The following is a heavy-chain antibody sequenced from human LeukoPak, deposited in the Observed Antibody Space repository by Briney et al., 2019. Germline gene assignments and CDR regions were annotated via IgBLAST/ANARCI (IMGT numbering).Heavy chain of an antibody. Sequence: SETLSLTCTVSGGSISSYYWSWIRQPPGKGLEWIGYIYYSGSTNYNPSLKSRVTISVDTSKNQFSLKLSSVTAADTAVYYCARGRLYYDFWSGCPTNPNNWFDPWGQGTLVTVSS. CDR1: GGSISSYY. V-gene: IGHV4-59*12. CDR2: IYYSGST. CDR3: ARGRLYYDFWSGCPTNPNNWFDP. D-gene: IGHD3-3*01. J-gene: IGHJ5*02.